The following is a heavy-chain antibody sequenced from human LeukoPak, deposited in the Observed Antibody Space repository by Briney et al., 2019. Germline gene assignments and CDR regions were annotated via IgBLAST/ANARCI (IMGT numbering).Heavy chain of an antibody. J-gene: IGHJ6*03. CDR2: IYYSGST. CDR1: GVSISSYY. Sequence: PSETLSLTCTVSGVSISSYYWSWIRQPPGKGLEWLGYIYYSGSTNYNPSLKSRVTISVDTSKNQFSLKMSSVTAADTAVYFCARGGPPGYYYDYYMDVWGKGTTVTISS. CDR3: ARGGPPGYYYDYYMDV. V-gene: IGHV4-59*01.